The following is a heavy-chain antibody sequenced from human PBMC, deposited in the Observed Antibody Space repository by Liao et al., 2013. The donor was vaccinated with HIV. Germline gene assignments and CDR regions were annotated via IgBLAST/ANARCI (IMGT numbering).Heavy chain of an antibody. D-gene: IGHD2-8*02. CDR3: ARGLKLLTGGQNSTEYYYYMDV. CDR2: ISQGVGA. V-gene: IGHV4-34*01. J-gene: IGHJ6*03. CDR1: GGSFSRYY. Sequence: QVQVEQRGAGLLKPSETLFLTCDVSGGSFSRYYWSWIRQTPGQELEWIGDISQGVGAHYNPSLESRVTVTVEKSRNQFSLKMTSVTAADTAVYYCARGLKLLTGGQNSTEYYYYMDVWAKGTTVTVSS.